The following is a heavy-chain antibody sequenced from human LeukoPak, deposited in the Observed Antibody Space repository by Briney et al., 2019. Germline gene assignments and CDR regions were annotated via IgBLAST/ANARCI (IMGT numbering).Heavy chain of an antibody. V-gene: IGHV4-59*01. D-gene: IGHD2-15*01. CDR1: GGSISSYY. CDR2: IYYSGST. J-gene: IGHJ6*02. Sequence: SETLSPTCTLSGGSISSYYWSWIRQPPGKGLEWIGYIYYSGSTNYNPSLKSRVTISVDTSKNQFSLKLSSVTAADTAVYYCARAPGYCSGGSCYSSYYYGMDVWGQGTTVTVSS. CDR3: ARAPGYCSGGSCYSSYYYGMDV.